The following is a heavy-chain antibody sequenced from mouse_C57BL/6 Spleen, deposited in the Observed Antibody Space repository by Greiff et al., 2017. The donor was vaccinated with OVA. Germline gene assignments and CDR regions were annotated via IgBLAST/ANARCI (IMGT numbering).Heavy chain of an antibody. D-gene: IGHD1-1*01. Sequence: VQLQQSGAELVKPGASVKMSCKASGYTFTSYWITWVKQRPGQGLEWIGDIYPGSGSTNYNEKFKSKATLTVDTSSSTAYMQLSSLTSEDSAVYYCACGTTVVAQGVWGTGTTVTVSS. CDR1: GYTFTSYW. CDR3: ACGTTVVAQGV. CDR2: IYPGSGST. J-gene: IGHJ1*03. V-gene: IGHV1-55*01.